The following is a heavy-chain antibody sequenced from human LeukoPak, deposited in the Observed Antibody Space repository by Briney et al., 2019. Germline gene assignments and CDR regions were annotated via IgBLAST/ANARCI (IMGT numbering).Heavy chain of an antibody. CDR1: GGSISSGGYY. Sequence: SETLSLTCTVSGGSISSGGYYWSWIRQHPGKGLEWIGYIYYSGSTYYNPSLKSRVTISVDTSKNQFSLKLSSVTAADTAVYYCARGVVVVPARYTYWFDPWGQGTLVTVSS. J-gene: IGHJ5*02. V-gene: IGHV4-30-4*08. D-gene: IGHD2-2*02. CDR3: ARGVVVVPARYTYWFDP. CDR2: IYYSGST.